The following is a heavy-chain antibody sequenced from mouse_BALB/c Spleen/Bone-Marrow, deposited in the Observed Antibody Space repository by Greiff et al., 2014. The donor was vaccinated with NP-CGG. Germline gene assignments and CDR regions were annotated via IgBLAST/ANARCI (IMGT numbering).Heavy chain of an antibody. CDR1: GYTFTDYW. Sequence: VKLVESGAELVMPGASVKMSCKASGYTFTDYWMHWVKQRPGQGLEWIGAIDTSDSYTSYNLKFKGKATLTVDESSSTAYMQLSSLTSEDSAVYYCARGTGWYFDVWGAGTTVTVSS. CDR2: IDTSDSYT. J-gene: IGHJ1*01. CDR3: ARGTGWYFDV. V-gene: IGHV1-69*01. D-gene: IGHD4-1*01.